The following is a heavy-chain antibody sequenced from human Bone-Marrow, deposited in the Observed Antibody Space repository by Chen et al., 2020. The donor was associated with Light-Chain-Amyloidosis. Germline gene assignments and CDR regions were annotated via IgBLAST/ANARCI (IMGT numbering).Heavy chain of an antibody. J-gene: IGHJ4*02. CDR3: ARRRDGYNFDY. CDR1: GYTFPNYW. V-gene: IGHV5-51*01. D-gene: IGHD5-12*01. CDR2: IYPDYSDA. Sequence: EVQLEQSGPEGKKPGESLKISCKGSGYTFPNYWIGWVRQMPGKGLEWMGVIYPDYSDARYSPSFEGQVTISADKSITTAYLQWRSLKASDTAMYYCARRRDGYNFDYWGQGTLVTVSS.